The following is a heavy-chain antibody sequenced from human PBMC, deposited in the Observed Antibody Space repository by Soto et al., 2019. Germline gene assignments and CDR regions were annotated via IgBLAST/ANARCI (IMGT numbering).Heavy chain of an antibody. J-gene: IGHJ6*02. Sequence: SETLSLTCTVSGGSVSSGSYYWSWIRQPPGKGLEWIGYIYCSGSTNYNPSLKSRVTISVDTSKNQFSLKLSSVTAADTAVYYCASVTRTCISTSCYRYYYGMDVWGQGTTVTVSS. CDR3: ASVTRTCISTSCYRYYYGMDV. V-gene: IGHV4-61*01. D-gene: IGHD2-2*02. CDR1: GGSVSSGSYY. CDR2: IYCSGST.